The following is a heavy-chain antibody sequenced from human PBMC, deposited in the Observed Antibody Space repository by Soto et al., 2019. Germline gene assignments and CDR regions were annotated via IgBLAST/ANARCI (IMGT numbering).Heavy chain of an antibody. D-gene: IGHD3-10*01. CDR1: GFTCSSYG. Sequence: GSLRLSCAASGFTCSSYGMHWVRQAPGKGLEWVTGILYDGSDKYYADSVKGRFTISRENSKNTLYLQMNSLRTEDSAVYYCAKAGGGFGDFVHHWGQGTPVTVSS. V-gene: IGHV3-30*18. J-gene: IGHJ4*02. CDR3: AKAGGGFGDFVHH. CDR2: ILYDGSDK.